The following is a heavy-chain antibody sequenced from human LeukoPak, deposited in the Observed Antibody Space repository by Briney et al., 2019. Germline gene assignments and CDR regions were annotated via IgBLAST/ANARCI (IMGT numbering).Heavy chain of an antibody. CDR2: ISSSGSTR. J-gene: IGHJ4*02. V-gene: IGHV3-48*03. Sequence: GGSLRLSCAASGFPFSSYEMNWVRQAPGKGLQWVSHISSSGSTRYYADSVKGRFTISRDNAKNSLYLQVNSLRAEDTAVYYCASPDSGSYLGGFDYWGQGTLVTVSS. D-gene: IGHD1-26*01. CDR1: GFPFSSYE. CDR3: ASPDSGSYLGGFDY.